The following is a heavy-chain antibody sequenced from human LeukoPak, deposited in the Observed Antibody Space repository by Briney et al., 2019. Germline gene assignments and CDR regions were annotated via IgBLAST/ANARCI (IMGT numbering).Heavy chain of an antibody. J-gene: IGHJ4*02. D-gene: IGHD6-19*01. Sequence: GASVKVSCKASGYTFTSYDINWVRQATGQGLEWMGWMNPNSGNTGYAQKFQGRVTMTRNTSISTAYMELSSLRSEDTAVYYCARDFRGRQWLPTDYWGQGTLVTVSS. CDR2: MNPNSGNT. CDR3: ARDFRGRQWLPTDY. V-gene: IGHV1-8*01. CDR1: GYTFTSYD.